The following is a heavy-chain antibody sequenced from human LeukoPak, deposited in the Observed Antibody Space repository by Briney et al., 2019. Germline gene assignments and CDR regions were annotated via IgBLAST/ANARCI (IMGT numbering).Heavy chain of an antibody. CDR2: ISGSGGST. V-gene: IGHV3-23*01. CDR1: GFTFSSYA. D-gene: IGHD3-22*01. J-gene: IGHJ4*02. CDR3: ARAAMPFDSSGYYYD. Sequence: GGSLRLSCAASGFTFSSYAMSWVRQAPGKGLEWVSAISGSGGSTYYADSVKGRFTISRDNAKNSLYLQMNSLRAEDTAVYYCARAAMPFDSSGYYYDWGQGTLVTVSS.